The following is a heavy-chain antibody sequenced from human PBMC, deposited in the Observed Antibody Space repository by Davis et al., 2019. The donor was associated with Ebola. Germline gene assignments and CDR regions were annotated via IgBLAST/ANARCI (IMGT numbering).Heavy chain of an antibody. Sequence: GGSLRLSCAASGFTFSDYYMSWIRQAPGKGLEWVASISPYDDYIFYEDSVKGRFTISRDNAKNSLYLQMNSLRAEDTAVYYCARDLIIVVVPAAEGEGYYYGMDVWGKGTTVTVSS. D-gene: IGHD2-2*01. CDR2: ISPYDDYI. CDR3: ARDLIIVVVPAAEGEGYYYGMDV. CDR1: GFTFSDYY. V-gene: IGHV3-11*04. J-gene: IGHJ6*04.